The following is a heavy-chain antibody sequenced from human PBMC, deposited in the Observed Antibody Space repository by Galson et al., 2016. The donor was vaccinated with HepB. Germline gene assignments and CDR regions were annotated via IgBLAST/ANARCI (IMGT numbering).Heavy chain of an antibody. V-gene: IGHV3-21*01. Sequence: SLRLSCAASGFSFNSYTMNWVRQAPGKGLEWVSSISSTSSYIYYADSVKGRFTISRDNAKNSLYLHMNSLRAEDTAIYYCARDLPIVYGDYAFDYWGQGTLVTVST. J-gene: IGHJ4*02. CDR1: GFSFNSYT. CDR3: ARDLPIVYGDYAFDY. D-gene: IGHD4-17*01. CDR2: ISSTSSYI.